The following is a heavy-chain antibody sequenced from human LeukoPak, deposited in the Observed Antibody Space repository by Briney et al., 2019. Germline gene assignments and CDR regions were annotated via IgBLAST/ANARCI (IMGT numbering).Heavy chain of an antibody. V-gene: IGHV3-30*01. CDR2: ISYDGSNK. D-gene: IGHD1-1*01. J-gene: IGHJ4*02. Sequence: GGSLRLSCAASGFTFSSYAMHWVRQAPGKGLEWVAVISYDGSNKYYADSVKGRFTISRDNSKNTLYLQMNSLRAEDTAVYYCARVDTTGTTGFDYWGQGTLVTVSS. CDR3: ARVDTTGTTGFDY. CDR1: GFTFSSYA.